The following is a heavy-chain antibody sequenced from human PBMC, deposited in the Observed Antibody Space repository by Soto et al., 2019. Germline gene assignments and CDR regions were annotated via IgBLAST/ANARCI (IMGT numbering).Heavy chain of an antibody. V-gene: IGHV1-2*02. J-gene: IGHJ6*03. CDR2: INPYNGGT. CDR1: GYTFTGYY. CDR3: AIEGAGIAAAGPLLYYFMDV. D-gene: IGHD6-13*01. Sequence: ASVKVSCKASGYTFTGYYMHWVRQAPGQGLEWMGWINPYNGGTNYAQKLQGRVTMTTGTSTSTAYMELRSLRSDDTAVYYCAIEGAGIAAAGPLLYYFMDVWGKGTTVTVSS.